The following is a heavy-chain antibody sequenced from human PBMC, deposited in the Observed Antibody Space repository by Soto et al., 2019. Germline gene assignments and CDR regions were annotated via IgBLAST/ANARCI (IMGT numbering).Heavy chain of an antibody. CDR3: VRGRYGSEIH. J-gene: IGHJ4*02. Sequence: EVRLVESGGDLVQPGGSLRLSCAAFGFTVSSNYMTWVRLAPGKGLEWVSLVYSGGATHYAASVKGRFTISTHSSQNTLFLLMNSLRTEDTATYYCVRGRYGSEIHWGQGTKVTVSS. CDR2: VYSGGAT. CDR1: GFTVSSNY. D-gene: IGHD3-10*01. V-gene: IGHV3-53*04.